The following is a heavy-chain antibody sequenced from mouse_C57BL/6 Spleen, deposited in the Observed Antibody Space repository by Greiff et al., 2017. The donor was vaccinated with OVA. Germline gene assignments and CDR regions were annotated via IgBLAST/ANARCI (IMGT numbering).Heavy chain of an antibody. Sequence: QVQLKQSGPELVKPGASVKISCKASGYSFTSYYIHWVKQRPGQGLEWIGWIYPGSGNTKYNEKFKGKATLTADTSSSTAYMQLSSLTSEDSAVYYCARGGLWRAMDYWGQGTSVTVSS. D-gene: IGHD1-1*02. CDR3: ARGGLWRAMDY. CDR2: IYPGSGNT. V-gene: IGHV1-66*01. J-gene: IGHJ4*01. CDR1: GYSFTSYY.